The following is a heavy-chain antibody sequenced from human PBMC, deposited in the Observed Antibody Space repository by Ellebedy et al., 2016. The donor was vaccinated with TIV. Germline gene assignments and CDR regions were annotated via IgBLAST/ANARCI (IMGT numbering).Heavy chain of an antibody. CDR1: GYTFTSYY. Sequence: ASVKVSCKASGYTFTSYYMHWVRQAPGQGLEWMGIINPSGGRTSYAQKLQGRVTMTRDTSTTTAYMELRSLRLDDTAVYYCARADGYRSGYGAADYWGQGTLVTVSS. CDR3: ARADGYRSGYGAADY. J-gene: IGHJ4*02. V-gene: IGHV1-46*04. CDR2: INPSGGRT. D-gene: IGHD6-19*01.